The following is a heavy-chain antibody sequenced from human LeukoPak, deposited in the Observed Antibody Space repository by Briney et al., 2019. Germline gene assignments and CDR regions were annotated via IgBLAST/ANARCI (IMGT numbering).Heavy chain of an antibody. V-gene: IGHV4-39*07. Sequence: PSETLSLTCTVSGGSISSSSYYWGWIRQPPGKGLEWIGYIYYSGRTYYNPSLKSRVTISVDTSKNQFSLKPSSVTAADTAVYYCAMGYSSSWYESLPEDYYYYMDVWGKGTTVTVSS. CDR1: GGSISSSSYY. CDR2: IYYSGRT. D-gene: IGHD6-13*01. CDR3: AMGYSSSWYESLPEDYYYYMDV. J-gene: IGHJ6*03.